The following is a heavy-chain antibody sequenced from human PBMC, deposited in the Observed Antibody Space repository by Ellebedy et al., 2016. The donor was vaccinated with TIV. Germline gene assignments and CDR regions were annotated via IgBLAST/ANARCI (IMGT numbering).Heavy chain of an antibody. CDR3: ARERIAVAGTGGSYYYYYMDV. J-gene: IGHJ6*03. Sequence: GGSLRLXXAASGFTFSSYATSWVRQAPGKGLEWVSAISGSGGSTYYADSVKGRFTISRDNSKNTLYLQMNSLRAEDTAVYYCARERIAVAGTGGSYYYYYMDVWGKGTTVTVSS. V-gene: IGHV3-23*01. CDR2: ISGSGGST. D-gene: IGHD6-19*01. CDR1: GFTFSSYA.